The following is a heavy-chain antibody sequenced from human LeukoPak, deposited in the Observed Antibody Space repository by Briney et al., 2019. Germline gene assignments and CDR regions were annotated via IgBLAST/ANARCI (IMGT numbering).Heavy chain of an antibody. CDR1: GFTFSDYY. J-gene: IGHJ6*02. CDR2: ISSSGSTI. V-gene: IGHV3-11*01. Sequence: GGSLRLSCAASGFTFSDYYMSWIRQAPGKGLEGGSYISSSGSTIYYADSVKGRFTISRDNAKNSLYLQMNSLRAEDTAVYYCARVGVVRGVIIKRPEYGMDVWGQGTTVTVSS. CDR3: ARVGVVRGVIIKRPEYGMDV. D-gene: IGHD3-10*01.